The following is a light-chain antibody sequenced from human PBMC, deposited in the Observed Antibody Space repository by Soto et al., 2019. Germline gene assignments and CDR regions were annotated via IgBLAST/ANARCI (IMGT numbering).Light chain of an antibody. V-gene: IGLV2-8*01. Sequence: QSALTQPPSAYGSPGQSVNISCTGTSSDVGGYNYVSWYQQHPGKAPKLMIYEVSKRPSGVPDRFSGSKSGNTASLTVSGLQAEDEADYYCSSYAGSNNYVFGTGTTLTVL. J-gene: IGLJ1*01. CDR3: SSYAGSNNYV. CDR1: SSDVGGYNY. CDR2: EVS.